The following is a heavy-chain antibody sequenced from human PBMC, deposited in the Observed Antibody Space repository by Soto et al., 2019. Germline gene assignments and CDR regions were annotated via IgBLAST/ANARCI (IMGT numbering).Heavy chain of an antibody. CDR2: IYYSRSD. D-gene: IGHD3-22*01. V-gene: IGHV4-30-4*08. J-gene: IGHJ4*02. Sequence: SWVRQMPGKGLEWIGYIYYSRSDYYNPSLGRRATITIDTSRNQFSLNLMSVTAADTAVYYCARVVQFYDSSGYSFYYFDYWGQGALVTVSS. CDR3: ARVVQFYDSSGYSFYYFDY.